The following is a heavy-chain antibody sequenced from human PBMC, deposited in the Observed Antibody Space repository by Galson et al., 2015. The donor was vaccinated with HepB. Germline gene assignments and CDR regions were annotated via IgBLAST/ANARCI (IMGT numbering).Heavy chain of an antibody. Sequence: SVKVSCKASGYTFTNYDISWVRQAPGQGLEWMGWISAYNGNTYYAQKFQGRVTMTTDTSTSAAYMEVRSLRSDDTALYYCARAYLESLFLAADLSTLHYWGQGTLVTVSS. D-gene: IGHD2-15*01. CDR3: ARAYLESLFLAADLSTLHY. J-gene: IGHJ4*02. CDR1: GYTFTNYD. CDR2: ISAYNGNT. V-gene: IGHV1-18*01.